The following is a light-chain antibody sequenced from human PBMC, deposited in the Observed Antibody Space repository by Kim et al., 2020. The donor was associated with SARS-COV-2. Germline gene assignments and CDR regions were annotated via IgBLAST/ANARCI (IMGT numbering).Light chain of an antibody. V-gene: IGLV2-14*03. CDR2: DIN. CDR1: RSDIGAYRY. CDR3: SSYTSSSALYV. J-gene: IGLJ1*01. Sequence: QSIALSCTGTRSDIGAYRYVSWYQQHPGKAPKLMMYDINNRPSGVSDRFSGSKSGNTASLTISGLQAEDEADYYCSSYTSSSALYVFGSGTKVTVL.